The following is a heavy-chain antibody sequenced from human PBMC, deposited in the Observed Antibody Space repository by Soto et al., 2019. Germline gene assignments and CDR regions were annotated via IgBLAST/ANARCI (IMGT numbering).Heavy chain of an antibody. CDR1: GFTFSSYG. CDR2: ISYDGSNK. Sequence: LRLSCAASGFTFSSYGMHWVRQAPGKGLEWVAVISYDGSNKYYADSVKGRFTISRDNSKNTLYLQMNSLRTEDTAVYYCAKEGYSGSYSQIPYYFDYWGQGTLVTVSS. V-gene: IGHV3-30*18. J-gene: IGHJ4*02. D-gene: IGHD1-26*01. CDR3: AKEGYSGSYSQIPYYFDY.